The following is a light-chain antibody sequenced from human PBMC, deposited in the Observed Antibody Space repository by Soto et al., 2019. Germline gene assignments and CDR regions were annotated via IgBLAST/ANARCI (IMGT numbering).Light chain of an antibody. Sequence: ITISCTGTSSDVGGYNYVSWYQHHPGKVPQLMIYDVSNRPSGVSNRFSGSKSGNTASLTISGLQAEDEADYYCYSYTSSNTYVFGTGTKVTVL. CDR1: SSDVGGYNY. J-gene: IGLJ1*01. V-gene: IGLV2-14*03. CDR3: YSYTSSNTYV. CDR2: DVS.